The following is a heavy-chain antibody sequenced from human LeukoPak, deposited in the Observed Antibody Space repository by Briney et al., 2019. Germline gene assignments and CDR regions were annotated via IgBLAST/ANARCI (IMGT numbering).Heavy chain of an antibody. Sequence: SQTLSLTWSVSGGSIGSGSYYWTWIRQHPGKGLEWIGYIYYTGSTYYNPSLKSRVTISIDKSKNHFSLKLASVTAADTAVYYCATDLAARTGPVDYWGQGTLVTVSS. V-gene: IGHV4-31*02. J-gene: IGHJ4*02. CDR1: GGSIGSGSYY. CDR2: IYYTGST. D-gene: IGHD6-6*01. CDR3: ATDLAARTGPVDY.